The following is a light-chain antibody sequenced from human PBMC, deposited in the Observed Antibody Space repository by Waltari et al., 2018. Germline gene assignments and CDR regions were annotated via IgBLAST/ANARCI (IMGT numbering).Light chain of an antibody. CDR3: QQYNDWPLT. CDR2: GAS. V-gene: IGKV3-15*01. CDR1: QCVNSR. J-gene: IGKJ1*01. Sequence: EIVMMQSPATLSASPGERVTLSCRASQCVNSRLAWYQQKPGQAPTLLIYGASTRATGIPARFSGSGSATEFTLTISSLQSEDFAVYYCQQYNDWPLTFGQGTKVEIK.